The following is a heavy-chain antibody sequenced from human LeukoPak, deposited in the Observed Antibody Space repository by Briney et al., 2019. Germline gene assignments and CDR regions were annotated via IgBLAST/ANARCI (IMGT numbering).Heavy chain of an antibody. J-gene: IGHJ4*02. CDR2: IRSKIYGGTP. Sequence: GGSLRLSCTASGFTFGDYAMTWVRQAPGKGLEWVGFIRSKIYGGTPEYAASVKGRFTISRDDSKGIAYLQMNSLKTEDTAVYYCTRYQTPYYWGQGTLVTVSS. V-gene: IGHV3-49*04. CDR3: TRYQTPYY. CDR1: GFTFGDYA.